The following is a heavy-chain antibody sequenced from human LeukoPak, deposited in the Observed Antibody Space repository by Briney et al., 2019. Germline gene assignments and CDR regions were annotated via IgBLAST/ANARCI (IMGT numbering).Heavy chain of an antibody. CDR2: IYYTGST. D-gene: IGHD6-13*01. J-gene: IGHJ4*02. CDR1: GGSISSSSYY. V-gene: IGHV4-61*01. CDR3: ARRVATPGRYYFDY. Sequence: PSETLSLTCTVSGGSISSSSYYWSWIRQPPGKGLEWIGYIYYTGSTNYNPSLKSRVTISLDTSKNQFSLRLSSVNAADTAIYYCARRVATPGRYYFDYWGQGSLVTVSS.